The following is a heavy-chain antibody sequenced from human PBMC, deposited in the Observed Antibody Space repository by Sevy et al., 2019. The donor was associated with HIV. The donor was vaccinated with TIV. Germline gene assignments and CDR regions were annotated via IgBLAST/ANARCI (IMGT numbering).Heavy chain of an antibody. CDR2: SSGRGGSA. J-gene: IGHJ4*01. CDR3: ARATRRLAPSSAAFFDS. Sequence: GGSLRLSCAASGFASGFTFSSFAMSWLRQLPGKGLECVSTSSGRGGSAYYADSVKDRFTLSRDNSNNALFLQMDSLSPDDTAMSFCARATRRLAPSSAAFFDSWGHGTLVTVSS. CDR1: GFTFSSFA. D-gene: IGHD1-26*01. V-gene: IGHV3-23*01.